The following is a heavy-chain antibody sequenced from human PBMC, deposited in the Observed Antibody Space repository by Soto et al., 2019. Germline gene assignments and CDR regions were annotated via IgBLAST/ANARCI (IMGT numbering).Heavy chain of an antibody. V-gene: IGHV1-18*04. CDR1: GYAFTSYG. J-gene: IGHJ3*02. Sequence: QVQLVQSGAEVKKPGASVKVSCKASGYAFTSYGISWVRQAPGQGLEWMGWISVYNGNTNYAQKLQGRVTMTTDTSTSTAYMELRSLISDDTAVYYCARAPKGKCTVVTRYAFDICGQGTMVTVSS. D-gene: IGHD2-21*02. CDR2: ISVYNGNT. CDR3: ARAPKGKCTVVTRYAFDI.